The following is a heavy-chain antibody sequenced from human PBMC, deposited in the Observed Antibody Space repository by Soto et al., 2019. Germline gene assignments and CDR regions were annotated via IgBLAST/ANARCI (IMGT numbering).Heavy chain of an antibody. Sequence: PGGSLRLSCAGSGFTFSTYGLHWVRQPPGKGLEWVAFVSFDGSEKYYAESVKGRFTISRDNPRNTLFLQLTSLRTEDTAVYFCAKDPIPAVNRGSRFDSWGWGTLVTVSS. V-gene: IGHV3-30*02. J-gene: IGHJ5*01. CDR2: VSFDGSEK. D-gene: IGHD2-2*01. CDR3: AKDPIPAVNRGSRFDS. CDR1: GFTFSTYG.